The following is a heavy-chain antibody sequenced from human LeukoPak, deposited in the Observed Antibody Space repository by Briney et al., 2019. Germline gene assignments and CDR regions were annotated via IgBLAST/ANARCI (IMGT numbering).Heavy chain of an antibody. Sequence: TLSLTCTVSGGSISSGSYYWSWIRQPAGKGLEWIGRIYTSGSTNYNPSLKSRVTISVGTSKNQFSLKLSSVTAADTAVYYCARADIVVVTAIDYWGQGTLVTVSS. D-gene: IGHD2-21*02. CDR2: IYTSGST. V-gene: IGHV4-61*02. CDR1: GGSISSGSYY. J-gene: IGHJ4*02. CDR3: ARADIVVVTAIDY.